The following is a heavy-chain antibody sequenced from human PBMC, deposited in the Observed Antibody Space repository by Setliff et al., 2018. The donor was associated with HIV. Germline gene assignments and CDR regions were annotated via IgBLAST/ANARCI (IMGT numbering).Heavy chain of an antibody. CDR2: ITPFVGIT. V-gene: IGHV1-69*10. Sequence: SVKVSCKASGGTFSDFRITWVRQAPGQGLEWMGEITPFVGITNYAQKFQGRVTISADESTATAYIELSSLTSQDTDVYYCARDKGIREAASLDYWGQGSLVTVSS. CDR3: ARDKGIREAASLDY. CDR1: GGTFSDFR. D-gene: IGHD6-13*01. J-gene: IGHJ4*02.